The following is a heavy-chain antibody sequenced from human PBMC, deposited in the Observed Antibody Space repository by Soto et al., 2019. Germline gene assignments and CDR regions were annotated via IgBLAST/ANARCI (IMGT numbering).Heavy chain of an antibody. D-gene: IGHD6-13*01. J-gene: IGHJ4*02. V-gene: IGHV3-11*01. CDR1: GFTFSDYY. CDR3: ARDPVGSSWYPLTAKPDDY. CDR2: ISSSGSTI. Sequence: KAGGSLRLSCAASGFTFSDYYMSWIRQAPGKGLEWVSYISSSGSTIYYADSVKGRFTISRDNAKNSLYLQMNSLRAEDTAVYYCARDPVGSSWYPLTAKPDDYWGQGTLVTVSS.